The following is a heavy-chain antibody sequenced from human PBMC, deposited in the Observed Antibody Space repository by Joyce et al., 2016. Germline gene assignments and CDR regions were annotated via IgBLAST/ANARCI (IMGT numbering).Heavy chain of an antibody. V-gene: IGHV3-30*18. CDR1: GLTLSNYG. D-gene: IGHD6-25*01. Sequence: QVQLVESGGGVVQPGRSLRLSCAASGLTLSNYGVLWGRQAPGKGLEWVAVISYDGIYKYYADSVKGRFTISRDNSKNTVFLEMNSLRTEDTAVYYCAKILTATYSSGWFLDYWGQGTLVTVSS. CDR2: ISYDGIYK. J-gene: IGHJ4*02. CDR3: AKILTATYSSGWFLDY.